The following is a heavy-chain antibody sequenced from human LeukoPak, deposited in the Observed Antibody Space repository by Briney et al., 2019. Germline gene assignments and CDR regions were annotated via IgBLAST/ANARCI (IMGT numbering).Heavy chain of an antibody. CDR2: ISYDGSNK. Sequence: GGSLRLSCAASGFTFNSYGMHWVRQAPGKGLEWVAVISYDGSNKYYADSVKGRFTISRDNSKNTLYLQMNSLRAEDTAVYYCAKGSAHYDSSGYYFFIPTAEYFQHWGQGTLVTVSS. CDR1: GFTFNSYG. CDR3: AKGSAHYDSSGYYFFIPTAEYFQH. D-gene: IGHD3-22*01. J-gene: IGHJ1*01. V-gene: IGHV3-30*18.